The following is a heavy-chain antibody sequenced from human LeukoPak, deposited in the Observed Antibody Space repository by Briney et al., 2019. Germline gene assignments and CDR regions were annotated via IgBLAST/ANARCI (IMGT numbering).Heavy chain of an antibody. Sequence: SETLSLTCTVSGGSISSYYWSWIRQPAGKGLEWIGRIYTSGSTNYNASLKSRVSMSVDTSKSQFSLKLSSVTAADTAVFYCARENSGSYREFDYWGQGTLVTVSS. CDR3: ARENSGSYREFDY. V-gene: IGHV4-4*07. CDR2: IYTSGST. CDR1: GGSISSYY. J-gene: IGHJ4*02. D-gene: IGHD1-26*01.